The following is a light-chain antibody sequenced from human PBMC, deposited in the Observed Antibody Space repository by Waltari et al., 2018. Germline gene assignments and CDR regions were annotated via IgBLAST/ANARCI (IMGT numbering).Light chain of an antibody. CDR2: EVT. J-gene: IGLJ2*01. CDR3: SSHTINGTVL. Sequence: QSALTQPPSASGSPGQSVTISCTGTSVDVGAYNFVPWYQQHPGKAPRLMVYEVTKRPPGVPGRFSGSKSGNTASLTVSGLQAEDEADYYCSSHTINGTVLFGGGTKLTVL. CDR1: SVDVGAYNF. V-gene: IGLV2-8*01.